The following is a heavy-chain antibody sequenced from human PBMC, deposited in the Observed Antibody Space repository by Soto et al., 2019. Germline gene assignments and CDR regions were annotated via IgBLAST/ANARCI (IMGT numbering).Heavy chain of an antibody. V-gene: IGHV3-9*01. CDR3: AKEGIAVAAWGYYFDY. CDR2: ISWNSGSI. J-gene: IGHJ4*02. D-gene: IGHD6-19*01. CDR1: GFTFDDYA. Sequence: PGGSLRLSCAASGFTFDDYAMHWVRQAPGKGLEWVSGISWNSGSIGYADSVKGRFTISRDNAKNSLYLQMNSLRAEDTALYYCAKEGIAVAAWGYYFDYWGQGTLVTVSS.